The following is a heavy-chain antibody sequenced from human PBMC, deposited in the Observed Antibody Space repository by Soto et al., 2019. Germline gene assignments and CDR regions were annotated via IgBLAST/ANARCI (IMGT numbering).Heavy chain of an antibody. CDR3: ATASGH. CDR2: FDPEDGET. J-gene: IGHJ1*01. CDR1: GYTLTELS. V-gene: IGHV1-24*01. Sequence: GXSVTVSCIVSGYTLTELSMHLVRHAPGKGLEWMGGFDPEDGETIYAQKFQGRVTMTEDTSTDTAYMELSSLRSEDTAVYYCATASGHWGQGTLVTVSS.